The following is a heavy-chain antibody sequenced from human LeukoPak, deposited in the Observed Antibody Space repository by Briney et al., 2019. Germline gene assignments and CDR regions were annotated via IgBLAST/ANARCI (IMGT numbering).Heavy chain of an antibody. Sequence: GGSLRLSCSASGFTFSNYAMSWVRQAPGKGLEWVSIISGSDGSAYYADSVKGRFTISRDNSKNTLYLQMNSLRAEDTAVYYCAKDGQQWLPRYYFDYWGQGTLVTVSS. V-gene: IGHV3-23*01. CDR2: ISGSDGSA. CDR1: GFTFSNYA. J-gene: IGHJ4*02. D-gene: IGHD6-19*01. CDR3: AKDGQQWLPRYYFDY.